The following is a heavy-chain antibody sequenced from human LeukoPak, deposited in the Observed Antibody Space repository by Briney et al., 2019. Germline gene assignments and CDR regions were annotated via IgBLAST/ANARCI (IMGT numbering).Heavy chain of an antibody. J-gene: IGHJ5*02. CDR2: IYYSGST. CDR3: ARGQSYSGSYVNWFDP. D-gene: IGHD1-26*01. V-gene: IGHV4-59*01. CDR1: GGSISSYY. Sequence: SETLSLTRTVSGGSISSYYWSWIRQPPGKGLEWIGYIYYSGSTNYNPSLKSRVTISVDTSKNQSPLKLSSVTAADTAVYYCARGQSYSGSYVNWFDPWGQGTLVTVSS.